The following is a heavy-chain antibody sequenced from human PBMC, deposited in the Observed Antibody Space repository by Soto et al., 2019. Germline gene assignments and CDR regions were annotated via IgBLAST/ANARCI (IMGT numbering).Heavy chain of an antibody. D-gene: IGHD3-22*01. CDR2: ISGHNRNT. CDR3: ARHRFKYYDDTVYYYFDY. CDR1: GYSFTSYG. Sequence: QVQLVQSGAEVKKPGASVKVSCKASGYSFTSYGISWVRQAPGHGPEWMGWISGHNRNTNHPQSLQGRVTITTDTTRNTAYMELRSLRSDDTAVYYCARHRFKYYDDTVYYYFDYWGQGTLVTVSS. V-gene: IGHV1-18*04. J-gene: IGHJ4*02.